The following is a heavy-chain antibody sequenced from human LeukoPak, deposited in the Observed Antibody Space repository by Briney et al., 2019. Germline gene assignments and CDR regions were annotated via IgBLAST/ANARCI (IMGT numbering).Heavy chain of an antibody. CDR1: GGSISSYY. CDR3: ARVRGAFDI. V-gene: IGHV4-59*01. CDR2: IYYSGGT. Sequence: MASETLSLTCTVSGGSISSYYWSWIRQPPGKGLEWIGYIYYSGGTNYNPSLKSRVTISVDTSKNQFSLKLSSVTAADTAVYYCARVRGAFDIWGQGTMVTVSS. J-gene: IGHJ3*02.